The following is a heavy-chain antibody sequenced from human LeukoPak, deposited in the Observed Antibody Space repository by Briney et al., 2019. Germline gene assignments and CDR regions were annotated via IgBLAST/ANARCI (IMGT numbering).Heavy chain of an antibody. CDR2: IIPILGIA. CDR1: GGTFDSYA. J-gene: IGHJ4*02. D-gene: IGHD3-22*01. V-gene: IGHV1-69*04. CDR3: ARATYDSSGYVDY. Sequence: SVKVSCKASGGTFDSYAISWVRQAPGQGLEWVGRIIPILGIANYAQKFQGRVTITADKSTSTAYMELSSLRSEDTAVYYCARATYDSSGYVDYWGQGTLVTVSS.